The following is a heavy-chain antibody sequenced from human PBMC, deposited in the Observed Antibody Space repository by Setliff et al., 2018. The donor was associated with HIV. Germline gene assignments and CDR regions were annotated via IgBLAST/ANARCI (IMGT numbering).Heavy chain of an antibody. Sequence: PSETLSLTCTVPGDSINTHYWSWIRQPPGKGLEWIGCISHSGNTNFNPSLNSRVTISLDTSKNQFSLRLTSLTAADTAIYYCARSTVGAGASFPWGRGILVTVSS. CDR1: GDSINTHY. D-gene: IGHD1-26*01. CDR2: ISHSGNT. CDR3: ARSTVGAGASFP. J-gene: IGHJ5*02. V-gene: IGHV4-59*11.